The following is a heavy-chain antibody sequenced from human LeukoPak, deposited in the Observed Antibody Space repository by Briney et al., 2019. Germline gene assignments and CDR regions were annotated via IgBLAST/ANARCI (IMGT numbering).Heavy chain of an antibody. Sequence: QSGGSLRLSCAASGFTFSASALHWVRQASGKGLEWVGRIRSKTNNYATAYAASVKGRFTISRDDSKNTAYLQMNSLKIEDTAVYYCTLYADNGVMFDYWGQGTLVTVSS. D-gene: IGHD2-8*01. CDR3: TLYADNGVMFDY. CDR2: IRSKTNNYAT. CDR1: GFTFSASA. J-gene: IGHJ4*02. V-gene: IGHV3-73*01.